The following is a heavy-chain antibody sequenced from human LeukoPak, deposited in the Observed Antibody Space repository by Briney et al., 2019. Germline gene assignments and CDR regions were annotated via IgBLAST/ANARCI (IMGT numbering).Heavy chain of an antibody. Sequence: GGSLRLSCAASGFTFDDYAMHWVRQAPGKGLEWVSGISWNSGSIGYADSVKGRFTISRDNAKNSLYLQMNSLRAEDTAVYYCARWPRIRDYYYGMDVWGQGTTVTVSS. CDR2: ISWNSGSI. J-gene: IGHJ6*02. V-gene: IGHV3-9*01. D-gene: IGHD5-24*01. CDR1: GFTFDDYA. CDR3: ARWPRIRDYYYGMDV.